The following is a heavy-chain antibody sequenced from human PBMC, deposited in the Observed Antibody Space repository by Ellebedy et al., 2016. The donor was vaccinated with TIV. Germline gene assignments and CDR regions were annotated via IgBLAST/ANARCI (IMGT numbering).Heavy chain of an antibody. CDR3: TTDDPLPDY. CDR1: GFTFSSYA. CDR2: ISGSGGST. V-gene: IGHV3-23*01. Sequence: GESLKISXAASGFTFSSYAMSWVRQAPGKGLEWVSAISGSGGSTYYADSVKGRFTISRDNSKNTLYLQMNSLRAEDTAVYYCTTDDPLPDYWGQGTLVTVSS. J-gene: IGHJ4*02.